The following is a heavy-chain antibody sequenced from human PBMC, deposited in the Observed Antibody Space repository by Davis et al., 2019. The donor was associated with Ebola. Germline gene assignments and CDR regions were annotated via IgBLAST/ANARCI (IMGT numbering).Heavy chain of an antibody. CDR2: IETSDSHS. D-gene: IGHD6-19*01. Sequence: GGSLRLSCKASGYTFTNNYITWVRQLPGKGLEWMGRIETSDSHSEYSPSFQGHVTISADKSISTVYLQWSGLQASDTAMYYCARRRYSSGWYEDYWGQGTLVTVSS. CDR1: GYTFTNNY. CDR3: ARRRYSSGWYEDY. J-gene: IGHJ4*02. V-gene: IGHV5-10-1*01.